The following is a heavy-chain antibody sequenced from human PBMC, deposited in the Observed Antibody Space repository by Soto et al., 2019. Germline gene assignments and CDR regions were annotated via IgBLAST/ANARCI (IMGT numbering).Heavy chain of an antibody. D-gene: IGHD2-15*01. CDR2: ISYEGRNK. CDR3: AKGRDSTLLRWQYFDN. Sequence: GGSLRLSCGVSGLTFSLYVMHWVRQAPGKGLEWVAFISYEGRNKYYADSVKGRFTISRDNSKNTLSLQLDSLRPEDTAVYYCAKGRDSTLLRWQYFDNWGQGTQVTVSS. V-gene: IGHV3-30*18. J-gene: IGHJ4*02. CDR1: GLTFSLYV.